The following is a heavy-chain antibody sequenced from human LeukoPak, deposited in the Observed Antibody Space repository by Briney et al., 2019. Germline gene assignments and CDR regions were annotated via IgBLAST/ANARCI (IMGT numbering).Heavy chain of an antibody. J-gene: IGHJ4*02. D-gene: IGHD3-16*02. CDR1: GASITSSSYY. Sequence: SETLSLTCTVSGASITSSSYYWGWIRQAPGKGLEWIGNMDYSGTTYYSPYLNSRSIISVDTSKNKFSLELKSVTAADTDVYYCARMVHNFDDVWGSYRSTGFDYWGQGALVTVSS. V-gene: IGHV4-39*01. CDR2: MDYSGTT. CDR3: ARMVHNFDDVWGSYRSTGFDY.